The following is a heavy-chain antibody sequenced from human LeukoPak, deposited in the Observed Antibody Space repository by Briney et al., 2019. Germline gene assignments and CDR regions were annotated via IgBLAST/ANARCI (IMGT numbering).Heavy chain of an antibody. CDR3: ATDSSGYYDYFDY. J-gene: IGHJ4*02. D-gene: IGHD3-22*01. CDR2: ISSSSSYI. V-gene: IGHV3-21*01. Sequence: NPGGSLRLSCAASGFTFSSYRMNWVRQAPGKGLEWVSSISSSSSYIYYADSVKGRFTISRDNAKNSLYLQMNSLRAEDTAVYYCATDSSGYYDYFDYWGQGTLVTVSP. CDR1: GFTFSSYR.